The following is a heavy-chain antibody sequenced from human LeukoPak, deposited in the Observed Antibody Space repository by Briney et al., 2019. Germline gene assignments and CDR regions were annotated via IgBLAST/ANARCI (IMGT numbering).Heavy chain of an antibody. CDR1: GFTFSSYG. CDR2: ISYDGSNK. J-gene: IGHJ6*02. D-gene: IGHD6-19*01. CDR3: ARVSVAGHTYYYGMDV. V-gene: IGHV3-30*03. Sequence: GRSLRLSCAASGFTFSSYGMHWVRQAPGKGLEWVAVISYDGSNKYYADSVKGRFTISRDNSKNTLYLQMNSLRAEDTAVYYCARVSVAGHTYYYGMDVWGQGTTVTVSS.